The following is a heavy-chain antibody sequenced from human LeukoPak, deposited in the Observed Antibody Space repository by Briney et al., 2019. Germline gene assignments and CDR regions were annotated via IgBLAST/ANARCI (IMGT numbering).Heavy chain of an antibody. Sequence: SQTLSLTCTVSGGSISSANYQWSWIRQPAGEGLGWIGRVYTSGITSGITNYDPSLKSRVTISADTSRNQLSLKLSSVTAADTAVYYCAREGIYIKGAFDMWGQGTMVTVSS. J-gene: IGHJ3*02. V-gene: IGHV4-61*02. CDR1: GGSISSANYQ. CDR3: AREGIYIKGAFDM. CDR2: VYTSGITSGIT. D-gene: IGHD2-15*01.